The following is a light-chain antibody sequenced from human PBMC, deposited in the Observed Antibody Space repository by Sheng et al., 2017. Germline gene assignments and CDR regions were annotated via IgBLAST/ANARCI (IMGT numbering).Light chain of an antibody. CDR1: QSISSW. CDR2: KAS. Sequence: DIQMTQSPSTLSASVGERVTITCRASQSISSWLAWYQQKPGKAPKLLIYKASILEIGVPSRFSGSGSGTEFTLTISSLQPDDFATYYCQQYNTWWTFGQGTKVEIK. J-gene: IGKJ1*01. CDR3: QQYNTWWT. V-gene: IGKV1-5*03.